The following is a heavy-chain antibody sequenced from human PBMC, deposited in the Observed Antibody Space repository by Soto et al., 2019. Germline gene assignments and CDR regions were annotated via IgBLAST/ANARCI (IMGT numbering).Heavy chain of an antibody. CDR1: GFTFSSYW. Sequence: EVQLVESGGGLVQPGGSLRLSCAASGFTFSSYWMSWVRQAPGKGLEWVANIRQDGSDKYYVDSVKGRFTISRANANNALYLQMNSLRAEATATYSCAGPKQRLGQRGDFDYWGQGTLVTVSS. CDR3: AGPKQRLGQRGDFDY. J-gene: IGHJ4*02. V-gene: IGHV3-7*05. CDR2: IRQDGSDK. D-gene: IGHD6-19*01.